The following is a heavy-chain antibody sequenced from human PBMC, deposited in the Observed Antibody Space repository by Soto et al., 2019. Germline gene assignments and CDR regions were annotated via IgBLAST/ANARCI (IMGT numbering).Heavy chain of an antibody. CDR1: GASISSGGYY. D-gene: IGHD2-15*01. CDR3: ARGVMGYCSGGSCSSPFDS. CDR2: IYYSGNT. Sequence: QVQLQESGPGLVKPSQTLSLTCTVSGASISSGGYYWSWIRQHPGKGLEWIGYIYYSGNTYYNPSLKSRFTISVDTSKNQFSLKLSSVTAADTAVYYCARGVMGYCSGGSCSSPFDSWGQGTLVTVSS. J-gene: IGHJ4*02. V-gene: IGHV4-31*03.